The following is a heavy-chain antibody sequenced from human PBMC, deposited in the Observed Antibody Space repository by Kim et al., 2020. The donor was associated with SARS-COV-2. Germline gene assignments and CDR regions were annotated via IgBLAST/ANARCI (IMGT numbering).Heavy chain of an antibody. CDR1: GFTFIDYG. Sequence: GGSLRLSCEASGFTFIDYGMHWVRQGPGKGLEWMATIWYDGINKYFAASVKGRSIVSRDTSKNTFYLQMNSLRVEDTAVYFCARDRGDGSGYHVSFDIWGRRTMVTVSS. V-gene: IGHV3-33*01. CDR3: ARDRGDGSGYHVSFDI. D-gene: IGHD3-22*01. CDR2: IWYDGINK. J-gene: IGHJ3*02.